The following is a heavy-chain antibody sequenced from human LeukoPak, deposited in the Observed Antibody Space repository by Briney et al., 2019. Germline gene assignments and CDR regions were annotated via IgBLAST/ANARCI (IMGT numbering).Heavy chain of an antibody. CDR3: ARDHGNDNFDY. CDR1: GYTLTGYY. J-gene: IGHJ4*02. V-gene: IGHV1-2*02. D-gene: IGHD1-1*01. CDR2: VNPNSGGT. Sequence: ASVKVSCKASGYTLTGYYVHWVRQAPGQGLEWMGWVNPNSGGTKYAEKFQGRVTMTRDTSISTAYMELSSLRSDDTAVFYCARDHGNDNFDYWGQGTLVTVSS.